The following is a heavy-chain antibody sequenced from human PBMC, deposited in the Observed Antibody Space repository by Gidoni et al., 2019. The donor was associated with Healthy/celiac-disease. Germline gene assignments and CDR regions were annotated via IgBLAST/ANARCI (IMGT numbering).Heavy chain of an antibody. CDR3: ARVLITMVRGVKKYYFDY. J-gene: IGHJ4*02. CDR1: GGSFSGYY. D-gene: IGHD3-10*01. Sequence: QVQLQQWGAGLLKPSETLSLICAVYGGSFSGYYWNWIRQHPGKVLEWIEEINYSGSTNYNPSLKGRVTISVDTSKNQFSLKLSSVTAADTAVYYCARVLITMVRGVKKYYFDYWGQGTLVTVSS. V-gene: IGHV4-34*01. CDR2: INYSGST.